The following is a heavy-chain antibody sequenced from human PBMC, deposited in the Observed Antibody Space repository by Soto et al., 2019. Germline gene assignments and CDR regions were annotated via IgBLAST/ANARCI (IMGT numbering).Heavy chain of an antibody. Sequence: SETLSLTCNVSGGSISSYYWSWVRQSPGKGLEWIGYFYYSGTTNYNPSPKSRVTISIDMSKNQISLKLTSVTAAYTAVYYCAREPAKHKPFDYWGQGTLVTVSS. J-gene: IGHJ4*02. V-gene: IGHV4-59*01. CDR3: AREPAKHKPFDY. CDR2: FYYSGTT. CDR1: GGSISSYY.